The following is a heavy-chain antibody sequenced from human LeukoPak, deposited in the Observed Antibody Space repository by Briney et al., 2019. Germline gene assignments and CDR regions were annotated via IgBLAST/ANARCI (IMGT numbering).Heavy chain of an antibody. CDR3: TREGVYSPDGSGYHRDAFDI. Sequence: SVKVSCKAAGGSFNSYVITWVRQAPGQGLEWMGRIIPILNVANFAQKFQGRVAITADKSANTAHIELSSLRSEDTAVYYCTREGVYSPDGSGYHRDAFDIWGQGTVVTVSS. J-gene: IGHJ3*02. CDR1: GGSFNSYV. D-gene: IGHD3-22*01. CDR2: IIPILNVA. V-gene: IGHV1-69*04.